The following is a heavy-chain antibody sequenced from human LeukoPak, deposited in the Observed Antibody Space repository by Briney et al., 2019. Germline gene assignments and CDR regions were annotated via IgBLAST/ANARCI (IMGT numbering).Heavy chain of an antibody. V-gene: IGHV3-23*01. CDR2: MSGSGGGT. CDR3: AKRGVVIRVILVGFHKEAYYFDS. D-gene: IGHD3-22*01. J-gene: IGHJ4*02. CDR1: GITLSNYG. Sequence: GGSLRLSCVVSGITLSNYGMSWVRRAPGKGLEWVAGMSGSGGGTNDADSVKGRFTISRDNRKNTLYLQMNSLRAEDTAVYFCAKRGVVIRVILVGFHKEAYYFDSWGQGALVTVSS.